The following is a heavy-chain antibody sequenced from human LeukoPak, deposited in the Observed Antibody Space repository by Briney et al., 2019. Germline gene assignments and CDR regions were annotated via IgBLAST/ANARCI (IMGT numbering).Heavy chain of an antibody. CDR2: ISGDGGT. CDR3: QGSAANSDFDY. D-gene: IGHD6-13*01. Sequence: GGSLRLSCSASGFTFNKYSMHWVRQAPGKGLEYVSGISGDGGTVYAASVKGRFTISRDNSKNTLFLQMSSLRAEDTAVDYCQGSAANSDFDYWGQGTLVTVSS. CDR1: GFTFNKYS. V-gene: IGHV3-64D*08. J-gene: IGHJ4*02.